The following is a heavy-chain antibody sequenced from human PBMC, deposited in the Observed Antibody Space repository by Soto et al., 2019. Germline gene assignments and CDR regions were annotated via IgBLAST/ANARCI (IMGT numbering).Heavy chain of an antibody. V-gene: IGHV4-39*01. CDR3: ARPPSAYSSSWSLSYCYYGMDV. CDR2: IYYSGST. Sequence: QLQLQESGPGLVKPSETLSLTCTVSGGSISSSSYYWGWIRQPPGKGLEWIGSIYYSGSTYYNPSLKSRLTKSVDTPKNQFSLTLTPVTAPDTAVYFCARPPSAYSSSWSLSYCYYGMDVWGQGTTVTVSS. J-gene: IGHJ6*02. D-gene: IGHD6-13*01. CDR1: GGSISSSSYY.